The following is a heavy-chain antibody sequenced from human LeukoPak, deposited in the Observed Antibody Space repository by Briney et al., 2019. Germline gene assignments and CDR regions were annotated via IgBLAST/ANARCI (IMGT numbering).Heavy chain of an antibody. J-gene: IGHJ3*02. CDR3: ARGGRSWWFGELLVDDAFDI. CDR1: GGSISSGSYY. V-gene: IGHV4-61*02. D-gene: IGHD3-10*01. Sequence: SETLSLTCTVSGGSISSGSYYWSWIRQPAGKGLEWIGRIYTSGSTNYNPSLKSRVTISVDTSKNQFSLKLSSVTAADTGVYYRARGGRSWWFGELLVDDAFDIWGQGTMVTVSS. CDR2: IYTSGST.